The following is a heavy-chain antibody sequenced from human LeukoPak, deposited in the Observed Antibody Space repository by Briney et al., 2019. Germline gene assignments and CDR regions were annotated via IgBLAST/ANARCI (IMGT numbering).Heavy chain of an antibody. CDR1: GDSISSSTYY. CDR3: ARHSYSEGSY. D-gene: IGHD1-26*01. V-gene: IGHV4-39*01. J-gene: IGHJ4*02. CDR2: IDYSGST. Sequence: PSETLSLTCTVSGDSISSSTYYWGWIRRPPGKGLEWIGSIDYSGSTYYNPSLKTQITISVDTSKNQSSLKLSSVTAVDTAVYYCARHSYSEGSYWGQGTLVTVSS.